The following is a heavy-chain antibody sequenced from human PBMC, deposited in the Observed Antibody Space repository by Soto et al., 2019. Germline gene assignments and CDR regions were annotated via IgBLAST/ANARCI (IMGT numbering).Heavy chain of an antibody. Sequence: PSETLSLTCTVSGGSVSSGSYYWSWIRQPPGKGLEWIGYIYYSGSTNYNPSLKSRVTISVDTSKNQFSLKLSSVTAADTAVYYCARETIVVVTASREGTRRLNWFDPWGQGTLVTVSS. CDR3: ARETIVVVTASREGTRRLNWFDP. CDR1: GGSVSSGSYY. J-gene: IGHJ5*02. CDR2: IYYSGST. D-gene: IGHD2-21*02. V-gene: IGHV4-61*01.